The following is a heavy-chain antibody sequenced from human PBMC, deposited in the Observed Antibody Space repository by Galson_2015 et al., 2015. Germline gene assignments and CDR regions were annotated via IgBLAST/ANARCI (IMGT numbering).Heavy chain of an antibody. CDR1: GFTVSSNY. CDR3: AREGDTAMGTDGMDV. J-gene: IGHJ6*02. CDR2: IYSGGST. Sequence: SLRLSCAASGFTVSSNYMSWVRQAPGKGLEWVSVIYSGGSTYYADSVKGRFTISRDNSKNTLYLQMNSLRAEDTAVYYCAREGDTAMGTDGMDVWGQGTTVTVSS. V-gene: IGHV3-53*01. D-gene: IGHD5-18*01.